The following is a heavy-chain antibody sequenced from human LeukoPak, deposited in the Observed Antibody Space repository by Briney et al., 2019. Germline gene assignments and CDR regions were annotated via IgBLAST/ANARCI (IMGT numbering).Heavy chain of an antibody. CDR2: MNPNSGNT. Sequence: GASVKVSCKASGYTFTSYDINWVRQATGQGLEWMGWMNPNSGNTGYAQKFQGRVTMTRNTSISTAYMELSSQRSEDTAVYYCASTVAGNFDYWGQGTLVTVSS. CDR1: GYTFTSYD. V-gene: IGHV1-8*01. D-gene: IGHD6-19*01. J-gene: IGHJ4*02. CDR3: ASTVAGNFDY.